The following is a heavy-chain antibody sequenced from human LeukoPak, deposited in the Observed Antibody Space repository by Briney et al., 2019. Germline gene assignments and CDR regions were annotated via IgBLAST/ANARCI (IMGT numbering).Heavy chain of an antibody. J-gene: IGHJ4*02. D-gene: IGHD2-15*01. V-gene: IGHV1-69*04. CDR2: IIPILGMA. CDR3: ARDPQGYCSGGSCYSAY. Sequence: AASVKVSCKASGGTFSSYTISWVRQAPGQGLEWMGRIIPILGMANYAQKFQGRVTITADKSTSTAYMELSSLRSEDTAVYYCARDPQGYCSGGSCYSAYWGQGTLVTVSS. CDR1: GGTFSSYT.